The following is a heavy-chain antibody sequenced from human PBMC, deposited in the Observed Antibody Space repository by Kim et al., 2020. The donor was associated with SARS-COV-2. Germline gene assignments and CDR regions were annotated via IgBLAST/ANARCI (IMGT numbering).Heavy chain of an antibody. CDR1: GFTFSSYS. CDR2: ISSSSSYI. CDR3: ARDYMITMVRGVIPDAFDI. J-gene: IGHJ3*02. Sequence: GGSLRLSCAASGFTFSSYSMNWVRQAPGKGLEWVSSISSSSSYIYYADSVKGRFTISRDNAKNSLYLQMNSLRAEDTAVYYCARDYMITMVRGVIPDAFDIWGQGTMVTVSS. V-gene: IGHV3-21*01. D-gene: IGHD3-10*01.